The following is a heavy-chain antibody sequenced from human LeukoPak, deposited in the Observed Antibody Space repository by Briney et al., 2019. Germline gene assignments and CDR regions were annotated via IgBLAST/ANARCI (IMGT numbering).Heavy chain of an antibody. D-gene: IGHD2-2*01. CDR1: GGTFSSYA. Sequence: SVTVSCKASGGTFSSYAISWVRQAPGQGGEGMGRIIPILGIANYAQKFQGRVTITADKSTSTAYMELSSLRSEDTAVYYCAREYCSSTSCYPEDNSGWPIPYYYYGMDVWGQGTTVTVSS. V-gene: IGHV1-69*04. CDR3: AREYCSSTSCYPEDNSGWPIPYYYYGMDV. CDR2: IIPILGIA. J-gene: IGHJ6*02.